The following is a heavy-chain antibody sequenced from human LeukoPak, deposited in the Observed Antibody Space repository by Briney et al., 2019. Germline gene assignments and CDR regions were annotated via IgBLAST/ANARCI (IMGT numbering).Heavy chain of an antibody. D-gene: IGHD5-12*01. J-gene: IGHJ4*02. V-gene: IGHV3-23*01. Sequence: PGGSLRLSCAASGFTFNNYAMSWVRQAPGKGLEWVSTISGSGSNTYYADSVKGRFTISRDNSKNTLYLQMSSLRAEDTAVYYCAKSVRGYTYYFDCWGQGTLVTVSS. CDR2: ISGSGSNT. CDR1: GFTFNNYA. CDR3: AKSVRGYTYYFDC.